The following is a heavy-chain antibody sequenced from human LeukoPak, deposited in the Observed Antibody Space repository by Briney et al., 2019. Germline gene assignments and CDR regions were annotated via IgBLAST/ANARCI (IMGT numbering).Heavy chain of an antibody. Sequence: PSETLSLTCTVSGDSISSSTYCWGWLRQPPGKGLEWIGNICYSGGTYYNPSLKSRVTISVDTSKNKFSLKLSSVTAADTAVYYCAREYYDFWSGYPRRGYYFDYWGQGTLVTVSS. CDR1: GDSISSSTYC. CDR3: AREYYDFWSGYPRRGYYFDY. CDR2: ICYSGGT. D-gene: IGHD3-3*01. J-gene: IGHJ4*02. V-gene: IGHV4-39*07.